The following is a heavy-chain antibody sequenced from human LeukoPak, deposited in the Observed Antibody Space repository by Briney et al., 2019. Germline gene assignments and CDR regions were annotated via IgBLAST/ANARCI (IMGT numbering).Heavy chain of an antibody. CDR3: ASIQYSSSWGELDY. D-gene: IGHD6-13*01. Sequence: GGSLRLSCAASGFTFSNYAMSWVRQVPGRGLEWVSVITSSGGDTYYADSVKGRFTISRDSSKNTLYLQMNSLRAEDTAVYYCASIQYSSSWGELDYWGQGTLVTVSS. CDR1: GFTFSNYA. V-gene: IGHV3-23*01. J-gene: IGHJ4*02. CDR2: ITSSGGDT.